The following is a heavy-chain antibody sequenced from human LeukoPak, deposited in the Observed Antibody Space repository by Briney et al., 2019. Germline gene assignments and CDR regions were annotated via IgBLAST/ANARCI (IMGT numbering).Heavy chain of an antibody. CDR2: IIPIFGTA. Sequence: ASVKVSCKASGGTFSSYAISWVRQAPGQGLEWMGGIIPIFGTANCAQKFQGRVTITTDESTSTAYMELSSLRSEDTAVYYCVVVVPAARNYYYYMDVWGKGTTVTVSS. CDR1: GGTFSSYA. J-gene: IGHJ6*03. V-gene: IGHV1-69*05. CDR3: VVVVPAARNYYYYMDV. D-gene: IGHD2-2*01.